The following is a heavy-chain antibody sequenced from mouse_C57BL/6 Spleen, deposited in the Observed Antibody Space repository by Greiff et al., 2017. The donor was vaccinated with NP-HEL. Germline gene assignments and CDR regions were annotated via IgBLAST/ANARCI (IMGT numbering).Heavy chain of an antibody. Sequence: QVQLQQPGAELVKPGASVKLSCKASGYTFTSYWMHWVKQRPGQGLEWIGMIHPNSGSTNYNEKLKSKATLTVDKSSSTAYMQLSSLTSEDSAVYYCARRVGYGGTWFAYWGQGTLVTVSA. CDR3: ARRVGYGGTWFAY. J-gene: IGHJ3*01. CDR2: IHPNSGST. CDR1: GYTFTSYW. V-gene: IGHV1-64*01. D-gene: IGHD1-2*01.